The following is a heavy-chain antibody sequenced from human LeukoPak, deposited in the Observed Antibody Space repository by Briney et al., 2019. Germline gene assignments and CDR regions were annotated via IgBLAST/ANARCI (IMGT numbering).Heavy chain of an antibody. CDR3: ARKRITIFGVVIPPLDY. D-gene: IGHD3-3*01. V-gene: IGHV4-39*01. CDR1: GGSISSYY. Sequence: SETLSLTCTVSGGSISSYYWGWIRQPPGKGLEWIGSIYYSGSTYYNPSLKSRVTISVDTSKNQFSLKLSSVTAADTAVYYCARKRITIFGVVIPPLDYWGQGTLVTVSS. J-gene: IGHJ4*02. CDR2: IYYSGST.